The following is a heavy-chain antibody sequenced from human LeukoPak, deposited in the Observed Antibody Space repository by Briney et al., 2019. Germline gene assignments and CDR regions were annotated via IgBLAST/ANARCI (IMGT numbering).Heavy chain of an antibody. CDR2: IYYSKNT. J-gene: IGHJ4*02. CDR3: VSPRGFSYGYFDY. Sequence: TSVTLSLTCTVSGGSISSSSAYWGWIRQPPGKGLEWIGSIYYSKNTYYNPSLKSRVTISADTSKNQFSLTLGSVSATDTAVYYCVSPRGFSYGYFDYWGQGTLVTAAS. V-gene: IGHV4-39*01. CDR1: GGSISSSSAY. D-gene: IGHD5-18*01.